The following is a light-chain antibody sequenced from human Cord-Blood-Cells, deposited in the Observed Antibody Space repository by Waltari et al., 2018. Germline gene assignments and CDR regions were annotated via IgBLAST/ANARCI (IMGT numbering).Light chain of an antibody. Sequence: EIVLTQSPGTLSLSPGERATLSCRATQSVSSSYLAWYQQKPGQAPGLLIYAASSRATGIPDRFSGSGSGTDFTLTISRLEAEDFAVYYCQQYGSSQTFGQGTKVEIK. J-gene: IGKJ1*01. CDR2: AAS. V-gene: IGKV3-20*01. CDR3: QQYGSSQT. CDR1: QSVSSSY.